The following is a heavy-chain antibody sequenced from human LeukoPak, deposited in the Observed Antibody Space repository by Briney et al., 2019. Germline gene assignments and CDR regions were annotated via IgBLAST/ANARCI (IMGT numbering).Heavy chain of an antibody. CDR1: GFTVSNKY. V-gene: IGHV3-53*01. J-gene: IGHJ5*02. CDR2: IYSDGRT. CDR3: ARDAERIGLRWFDP. D-gene: IGHD2-15*01. Sequence: GGSLRLSCAASGFTVSNKYTTWVRQAPGKGLERVSLIYSDGRTYYADSVKGRCTISRDGSKNTLYLQMNSLRVEDTAVYYCARDAERIGLRWFDPWGQGTLVTVSS.